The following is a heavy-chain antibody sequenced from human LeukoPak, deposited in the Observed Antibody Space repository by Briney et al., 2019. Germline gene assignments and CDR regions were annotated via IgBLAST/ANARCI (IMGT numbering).Heavy chain of an antibody. CDR1: GGSISSSS. Sequence: PSETLSLTCTVSGGSISSSSYYWGWIRQPPGKGLEWVAYISSSSSAIFYADSVKGRFTISRDNAKNSLFLQMNSLGADDSAMYFCVRNTPISLTDYWGQGTLVTVSS. D-gene: IGHD1/OR15-1a*01. V-gene: IGHV3-48*04. J-gene: IGHJ4*02. CDR2: ISSSSSAI. CDR3: VRNTPISLTDY.